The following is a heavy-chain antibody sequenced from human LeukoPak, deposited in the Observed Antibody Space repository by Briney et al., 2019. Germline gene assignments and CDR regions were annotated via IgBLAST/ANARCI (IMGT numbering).Heavy chain of an antibody. J-gene: IGHJ4*02. D-gene: IGHD6-19*01. CDR3: ARSYSSGWYYFDY. Sequence: GGPLRLSCAASGFTFSSYGMHWVRQAPGKGLEWVSYISSSGSTIYYADSVKGRFTISRDNAKNSLYLQMNSLRAEDTAVYYCARSYSSGWYYFDYWGQGTLVTVSS. V-gene: IGHV3-48*04. CDR1: GFTFSSYG. CDR2: ISSSGSTI.